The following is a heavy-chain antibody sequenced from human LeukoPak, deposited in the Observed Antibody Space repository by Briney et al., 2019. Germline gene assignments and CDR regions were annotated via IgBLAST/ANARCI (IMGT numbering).Heavy chain of an antibody. CDR3: AKDRCSNGIGCLYYYLDV. Sequence: RGSLRPSCAASGFTPADYSMHWGRQAPGKGREWVAYIQYVGRNKQYADSVKGRFTISRGSSKDTLYLQMNSVRAEDTAVYYCAKDRCSNGIGCLYYYLDVWGKGTTVTISS. CDR1: GFTPADYS. V-gene: IGHV3-30*02. CDR2: IQYVGRNK. J-gene: IGHJ6*03. D-gene: IGHD2-8*01.